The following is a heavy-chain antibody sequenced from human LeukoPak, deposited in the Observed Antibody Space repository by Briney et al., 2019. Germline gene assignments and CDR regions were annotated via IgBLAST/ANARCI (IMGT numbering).Heavy chain of an antibody. CDR1: GGSISSYSYY. D-gene: IGHD6-13*01. V-gene: IGHV4-39*07. CDR2: MYHNGST. CDR3: ARESSAAAGDY. Sequence: SETLSLTCTVSGGSISSYSYYWGWIRQPPGKGLEWIGSMYHNGSTNYNPSLKSRVTMSLDTSKNQVSLNLRSVTAADTAVYYCARESSAAAGDYWGQGTLVTVSS. J-gene: IGHJ4*02.